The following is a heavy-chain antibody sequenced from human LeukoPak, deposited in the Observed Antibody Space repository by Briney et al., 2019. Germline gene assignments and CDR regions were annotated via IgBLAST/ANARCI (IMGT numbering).Heavy chain of an antibody. CDR2: ISSYNGNT. V-gene: IGHV1-18*01. D-gene: IGHD3-16*01. CDR1: VYTFTSYG. Sequence: ASVKVSFKSSVYTFTSYGISWVRQAPGQGLEWMGWISSYNGNTNYAQKLQGRVTMTTDTSPSTAYMELRSLRSDDTAVYYCARDGGLHLDYFDYWGQGTLVTVSS. J-gene: IGHJ4*02. CDR3: ARDGGLHLDYFDY.